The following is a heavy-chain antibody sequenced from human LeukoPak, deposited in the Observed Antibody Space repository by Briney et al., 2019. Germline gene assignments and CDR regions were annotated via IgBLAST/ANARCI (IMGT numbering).Heavy chain of an antibody. J-gene: IGHJ6*03. V-gene: IGHV4-59*01. Sequence: SETLSLTCTDSGGSISSYFWSWIRQPPGKGLELIGHIYFSGSTNYNPSLKSRVTISLDTSKNQFSLKLSSVTAADTAVYYCARLRSSSSYYMDVWGKGTTVTVSS. CDR1: GGSISSYF. D-gene: IGHD6-6*01. CDR2: IYFSGST. CDR3: ARLRSSSSYYMDV.